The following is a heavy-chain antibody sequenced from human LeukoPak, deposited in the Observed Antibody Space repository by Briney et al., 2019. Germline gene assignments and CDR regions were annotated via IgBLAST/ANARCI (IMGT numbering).Heavy chain of an antibody. Sequence: PSETLSLTCTVSGGSIISSSYHWGWIRQPPGKGLEWIGNIYYSGSNYYNPSLKSRVTISVDTSKNQFSLKLSSVTAADTAVYYCARAEGPFGSSSWYLDYWGQGTLVTVSS. J-gene: IGHJ4*02. CDR2: IYYSGSN. CDR1: GGSIISSSYH. D-gene: IGHD6-13*01. V-gene: IGHV4-39*07. CDR3: ARAEGPFGSSSWYLDY.